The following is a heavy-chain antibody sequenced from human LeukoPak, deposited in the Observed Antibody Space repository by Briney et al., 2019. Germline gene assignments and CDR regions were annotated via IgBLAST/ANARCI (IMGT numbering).Heavy chain of an antibody. Sequence: SQTLSLTCTVSGGSISSGGYYWSWIRQHPEKGLEWIGYIYYSGNTYYSPSLKSRLTISIDTPKNQFSLKLSSVTAADTAVYYCARGQDDYSSFYTWFDPWGQGTLVTVSS. V-gene: IGHV4-31*03. CDR1: GGSISSGGYY. CDR3: ARGQDDYSSFYTWFDP. J-gene: IGHJ5*02. CDR2: IYYSGNT. D-gene: IGHD4-11*01.